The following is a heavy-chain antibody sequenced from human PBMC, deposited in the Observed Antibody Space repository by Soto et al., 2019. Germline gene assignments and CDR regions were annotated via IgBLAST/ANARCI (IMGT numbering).Heavy chain of an antibody. D-gene: IGHD3-16*02. CDR1: SGSISSSNW. CDR3: ARAGLHLGELSPRVIDP. V-gene: IGHV4-4*02. Sequence: QVQLQESGPGLVKPSGPLSLTCAVSSGSISSSNWCRWVREPPGKGLEWIGEIYHSGSTNYNPSLKSRVTITVDKSKNQFSLKLSSVTAADTAVYYCARAGLHLGELSPRVIDPWGQGTLVTVSS. CDR2: IYHSGST. J-gene: IGHJ5*02.